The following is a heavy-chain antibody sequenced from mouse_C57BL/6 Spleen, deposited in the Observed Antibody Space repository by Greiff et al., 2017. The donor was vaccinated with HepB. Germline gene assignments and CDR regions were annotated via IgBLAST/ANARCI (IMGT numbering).Heavy chain of an antibody. CDR1: GYTFTSYW. J-gene: IGHJ1*03. Sequence: VQLQQPGTELVKPGASVKLSCKASGYTFTSYWMHWVKQRPGQGLEWIGNINPSNGGTNYNEKFKSKATLTVDKSSSTAYMQLSSLTSEDSAVYYCARQKSNWDGYFDVWGTGTTVTVSS. CDR2: INPSNGGT. CDR3: ARQKSNWDGYFDV. D-gene: IGHD4-1*01. V-gene: IGHV1-53*01.